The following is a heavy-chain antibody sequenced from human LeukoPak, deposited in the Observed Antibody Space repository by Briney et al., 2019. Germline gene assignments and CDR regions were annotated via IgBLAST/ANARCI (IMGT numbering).Heavy chain of an antibody. CDR2: ISSSSSYI. CDR1: GFTFSSYS. V-gene: IGHV3-21*01. D-gene: IGHD5-12*01. J-gene: IGHJ6*03. Sequence: GGSLRLSCAASGFTFSSYSMNWVRQAPGKGLEWVSSISSSSSYIYYADSVKGRFTISRDNAKNSLYLQMNSLRAEDTAVYYCARVSGYDYWYYYYMDVWGKGTTVTVSS. CDR3: ARVSGYDYWYYYYMDV.